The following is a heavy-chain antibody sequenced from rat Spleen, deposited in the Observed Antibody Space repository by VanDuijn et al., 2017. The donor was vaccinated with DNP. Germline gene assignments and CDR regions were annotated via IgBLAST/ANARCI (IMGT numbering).Heavy chain of an antibody. CDR2: MWTGGAT. CDR3: ARSQGYYYDGSYYPFAY. Sequence: QVHLKESGPGLVQPSQTLSLTCTVSGFSLTSYNVHWVRQSTGKGLEWMGGMWTGGATDYNSALKSRLSISRDTSKGQVFLKMNSLQTEDTAIYFCARSQGYYYDGSYYPFAYWGQGTLVTVSS. CDR1: GFSLTSYN. J-gene: IGHJ3*01. D-gene: IGHD1-12*02. V-gene: IGHV2-30*01.